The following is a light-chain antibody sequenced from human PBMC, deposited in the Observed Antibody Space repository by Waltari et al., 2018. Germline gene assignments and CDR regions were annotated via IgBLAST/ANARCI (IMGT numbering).Light chain of an antibody. CDR2: HAS. CDR1: QSIRTY. Sequence: EIMLTQSPGTLSLSPGERATLSCKASQSIRTYLAWYQQKPGQAPRLLTYHASSRATGIPDRFSGSGSGTDFSLTISRLEPEDFAVYYCQNYVRLPATFGQGTKVEIK. CDR3: QNYVRLPAT. J-gene: IGKJ1*01. V-gene: IGKV3-20*01.